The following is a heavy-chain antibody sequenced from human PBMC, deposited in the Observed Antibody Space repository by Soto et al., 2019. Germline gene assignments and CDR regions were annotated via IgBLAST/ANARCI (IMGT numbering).Heavy chain of an antibody. Sequence: SVKVSCKAAGGTFSSYAISWVRQAPGQGLEWMGGIIPIFGTANYAQKFQGRVTITADESTSTAYMELSSLRSEDTAVYYCARSPSGKVAAAARWGEGTLFTAPQ. V-gene: IGHV1-69*13. CDR3: ARSPSGKVAAAAR. J-gene: IGHJ4*02. CDR1: GGTFSSYA. CDR2: IIPIFGTA. D-gene: IGHD6-13*01.